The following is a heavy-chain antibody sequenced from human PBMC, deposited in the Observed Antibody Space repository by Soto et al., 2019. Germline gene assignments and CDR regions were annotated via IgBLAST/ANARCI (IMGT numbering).Heavy chain of an antibody. CDR3: AKDHRSPMGWGSYRYTKSRDAFDI. D-gene: IGHD3-16*02. V-gene: IGHV3-23*01. CDR2: ISGSGGST. CDR1: GFTFSSYA. J-gene: IGHJ3*02. Sequence: GGSLRLSCAASGFTFSSYAMSWVRQAPGKGLEWVSAISGSGGSTYYADSVKGRFTISRDNSKNTLYLQMNSLRAEDTAVYYCAKDHRSPMGWGSYRYTKSRDAFDIWGQGTMVTVSS.